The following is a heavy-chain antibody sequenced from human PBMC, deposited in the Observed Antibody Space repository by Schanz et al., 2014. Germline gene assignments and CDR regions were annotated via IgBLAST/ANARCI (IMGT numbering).Heavy chain of an antibody. CDR1: GFMFSSYG. J-gene: IGHJ4*02. Sequence: VRLVESGGGLVQPGGSLRLSCAASGFMFSSYGMHWVRQAPGKGLEWVGVISYDGSKKSYADSVKGRFTISRDNSKNSLYLQMNSLRAEDTAVYYCARIGGSVFDYWAQGTLVTVSS. D-gene: IGHD3-10*01. CDR2: ISYDGSKK. V-gene: IGHV3-33*08. CDR3: ARIGGSVFDY.